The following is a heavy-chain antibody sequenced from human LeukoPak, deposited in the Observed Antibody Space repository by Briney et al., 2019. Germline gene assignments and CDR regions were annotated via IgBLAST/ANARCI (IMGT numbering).Heavy chain of an antibody. Sequence: SVKVSCKASGGTFSSYAISWVRQAPGQGLEWMGGIIHIFGTANYAQKFQGRVTITADKSTSTPYMELSSLRSEDTAVYYCARSRVGACFAYWGQGTLVTVSS. D-gene: IGHD1-26*01. CDR3: ARSRVGACFAY. CDR1: GGTFSSYA. CDR2: IIHIFGTA. V-gene: IGHV1-69*06. J-gene: IGHJ4*02.